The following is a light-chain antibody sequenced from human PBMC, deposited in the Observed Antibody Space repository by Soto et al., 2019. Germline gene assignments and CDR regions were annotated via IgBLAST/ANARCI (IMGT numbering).Light chain of an antibody. CDR1: QSVSSSY. V-gene: IGKV3-20*01. CDR2: GAS. CDR3: QLYGCGPLT. Sequence: EIVLTQSPGTLSLSPGERATLSCRASQSVSSSYLAWYQQKPGQAPRLLIYGASSRATGIPDRFSGSGSGTDFTLTISRLEPEDVAFYYCQLYGCGPLTFGGGTKVEIK. J-gene: IGKJ4*02.